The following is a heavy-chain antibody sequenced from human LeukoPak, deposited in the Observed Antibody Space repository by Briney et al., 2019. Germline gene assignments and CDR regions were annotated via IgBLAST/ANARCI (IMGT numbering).Heavy chain of an antibody. V-gene: IGHV3-48*03. CDR1: GFTFSSYE. CDR2: ISSSGSTI. J-gene: IGHJ4*02. D-gene: IGHD1-26*01. CDR3: ARAQEGSYYSHHFDY. Sequence: PGGSLRLSCAASGFTFSSYEMNWVRQAPGKGLEWVSYISSSGSTIYYADSVKGRFTIPRDNAKNSLYLQMNSLRAEDTAVYYCARAQEGSYYSHHFDYWGQGTLVTVSS.